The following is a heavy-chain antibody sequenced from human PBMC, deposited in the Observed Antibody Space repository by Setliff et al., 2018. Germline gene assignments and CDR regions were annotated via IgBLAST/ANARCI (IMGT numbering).Heavy chain of an antibody. CDR2: KSTRGDT. J-gene: IGHJ4*02. D-gene: IGHD2-2*01. CDR1: GGSIDSSF. V-gene: IGHV4-4*08. CDR3: RLANCSKNCEEALDY. Sequence: SETLSLTCTVSGGSIDSSFWNWIRQSPEKGLEWIGYKSTRGDTNSNPSLRSRVAMSVDTSKRQFSLKLNSVTAADTAVYYFRLANCSKNCEEALDYWSQGTLVTVSS.